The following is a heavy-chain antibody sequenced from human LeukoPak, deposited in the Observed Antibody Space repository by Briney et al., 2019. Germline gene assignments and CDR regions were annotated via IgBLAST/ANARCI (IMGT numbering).Heavy chain of an antibody. V-gene: IGHV3-48*03. Sequence: SGGSLRLSCVASGFIFNNYEMNWVRQAPGKGLEWVAFISSSGMSIYYADSVKGRFTISRDNAKNSLYLQMNSLRAEDTAVYYCARVFGAGYSDYWGQGTLVTVSS. J-gene: IGHJ4*02. D-gene: IGHD4/OR15-4a*01. CDR3: ARVFGAGYSDY. CDR1: GFIFNNYE. CDR2: ISSSGMSI.